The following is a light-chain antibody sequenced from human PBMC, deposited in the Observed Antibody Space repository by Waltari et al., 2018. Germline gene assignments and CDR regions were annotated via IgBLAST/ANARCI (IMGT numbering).Light chain of an antibody. CDR3: QQSYSALT. J-gene: IGKJ4*01. Sequence: DLQMTQSPSSLSASVGDRVTITCRASQSITIYLNWYQHKPGKAPKLLIYAASSLQGGVPTRFSGSGSGTDFNLTISTLQPEDFATYYCQQSYSALTFGGGTKVEIK. V-gene: IGKV1-39*01. CDR2: AAS. CDR1: QSITIY.